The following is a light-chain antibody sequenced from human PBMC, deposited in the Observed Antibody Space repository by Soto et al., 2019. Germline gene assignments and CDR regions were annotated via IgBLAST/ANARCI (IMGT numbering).Light chain of an antibody. J-gene: IGKJ1*01. CDR1: QSISSY. Sequence: IQVTQSPFTLSCSFGDIGTITCRASQSISSYLNWYQQKPGKAPKLLIYAASSLQSEVPSRFSGSGSETDFTLTISSLQPEDFATYYCQKSYSTLWKFGQGTKVDIK. CDR3: QKSYSTLWK. CDR2: AAS. V-gene: IGKV1-39*01.